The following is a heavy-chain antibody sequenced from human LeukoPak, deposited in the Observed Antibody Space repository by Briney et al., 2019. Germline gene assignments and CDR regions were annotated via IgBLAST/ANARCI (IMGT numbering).Heavy chain of an antibody. V-gene: IGHV3-23*01. CDR2: ISGGGGST. CDR1: GFTFSSSA. Sequence: GGSLRLSCAASGFTFSSSAMSWVRQAPGKGLEWLSTISGGGGSTYHADSVRGRFTISRDNSKNTLYLQMNSLRAEDAAVYFCAKAPVTSCRGAYCYPFDSWGQGTLVTVSS. J-gene: IGHJ4*02. D-gene: IGHD2-21*01. CDR3: AKAPVTSCRGAYCYPFDS.